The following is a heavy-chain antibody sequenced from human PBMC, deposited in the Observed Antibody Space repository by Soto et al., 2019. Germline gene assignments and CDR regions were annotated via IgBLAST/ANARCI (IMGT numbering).Heavy chain of an antibody. CDR1: GYTFTSYA. CDR3: AREDYDFWIGYLTFGY. Sequence: SVKVSCKASGYTFTSYAMHWVRQAPGQRLEWMGWINAGNGNTKYSQKFQGRVTITRDTSASTAYMELSSLRSEDTAEYYCAREDYDFWIGYLTFGYWGQGSLSTVSS. D-gene: IGHD3-3*01. J-gene: IGHJ4*02. CDR2: INAGNGNT. V-gene: IGHV1-3*01.